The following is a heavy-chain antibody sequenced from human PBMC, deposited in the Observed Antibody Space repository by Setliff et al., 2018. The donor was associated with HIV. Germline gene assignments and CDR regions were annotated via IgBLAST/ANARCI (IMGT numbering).Heavy chain of an antibody. CDR3: ARTTSLFPGMAAAEPWYYCYYMDV. V-gene: IGHV4-59*08. D-gene: IGHD6-13*01. CDR2: IYYSGST. Sequence: PSETLSLTCTVSGGSISSYYWSWIPQPPGKGLEGIGYIYYSGSTNYNPSLKSRVTISVETSKNQYSLKLTSVTAADTAVYYCARTTSLFPGMAAAEPWYYCYYMDVWGKGTTVTVSS. J-gene: IGHJ6*03. CDR1: GGSISSYY.